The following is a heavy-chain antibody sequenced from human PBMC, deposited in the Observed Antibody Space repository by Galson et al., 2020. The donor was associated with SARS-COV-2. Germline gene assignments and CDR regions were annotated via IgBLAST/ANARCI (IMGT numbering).Heavy chain of an antibody. V-gene: IGHV3-23*01. Sequence: GESLKLSCAASGFTFRSYAMSWVRQPPGKGLEWVSSISGNDGSTYYADSVKGRFTISRDNSKNTLYLQMNSLRVEDTAVYYCAKMRSGIAVAGTNYWGQGTLVTVSS. D-gene: IGHD6-19*01. CDR3: AKMRSGIAVAGTNY. J-gene: IGHJ4*02. CDR2: ISGNDGST. CDR1: GFTFRSYA.